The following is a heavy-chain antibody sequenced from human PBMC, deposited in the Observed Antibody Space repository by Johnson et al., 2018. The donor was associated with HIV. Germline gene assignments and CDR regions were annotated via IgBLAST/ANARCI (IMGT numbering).Heavy chain of an antibody. CDR1: GFTFSS. V-gene: IGHV3-30-3*01. D-gene: IGHD1-26*01. CDR3: ARDYREANAFDI. J-gene: IGHJ3*02. CDR2: ISYDGSNK. Sequence: QMLLVESGGGVAQPGRSLRLSCAASGFTFSSMHWDRQAPGKGLEWVAVISYDGSNKYYADSVKGRFTISRDNSKNTLYLQMNSLRAEDTAVYYCARDYREANAFDIWGQGTMVTVSS.